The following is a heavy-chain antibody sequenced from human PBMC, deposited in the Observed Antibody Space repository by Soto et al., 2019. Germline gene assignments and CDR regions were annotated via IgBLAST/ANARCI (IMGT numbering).Heavy chain of an antibody. Sequence: GGSLRLSCAASGFTFSSYAMHWVRQAPGKGLEWVAVISYDGSNKYYADSVKGRFTISIDNSKNTLYLQMNSLRAEDTAVYYCATNNDGYNVAPLDYWGQGTLLTVSS. J-gene: IGHJ4*02. D-gene: IGHD5-12*01. CDR2: ISYDGSNK. CDR3: ATNNDGYNVAPLDY. V-gene: IGHV3-30-3*01. CDR1: GFTFSSYA.